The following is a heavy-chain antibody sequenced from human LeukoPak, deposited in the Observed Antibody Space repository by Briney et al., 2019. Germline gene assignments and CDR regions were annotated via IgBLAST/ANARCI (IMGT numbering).Heavy chain of an antibody. V-gene: IGHV4-39*01. CDR3: AVGERSDTGWASNVDY. J-gene: IGHJ4*02. D-gene: IGHD1-1*01. CDR1: GGSISSSSYY. CDR2: TYYSGST. Sequence: SETLSLTCTVSGGSISSSSYYWGWIRQPPGKGLEWIGSTYYSGSTYYNPSLKSRVTISVDTSKNQFSLKLSSVTAADTAVYYCAVGERSDTGWASNVDYWGQGTLVTVSS.